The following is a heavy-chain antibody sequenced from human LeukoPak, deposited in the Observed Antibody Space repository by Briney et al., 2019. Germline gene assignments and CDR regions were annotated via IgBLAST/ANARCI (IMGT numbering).Heavy chain of an antibody. CDR1: GFTFSSYA. J-gene: IGHJ3*02. Sequence: PGGSLRLSCAASGFTFSSYAMSWVRPAPGKGLEWVSAISGSGCSTYYADSVKGRFTISRDNSKNTLYLQMNSLRAEETAVYYFAKDSLWFREEVDAFDIWGQGTMVTVSS. CDR3: AKDSLWFREEVDAFDI. V-gene: IGHV3-23*01. D-gene: IGHD3-10*01. CDR2: ISGSGCST.